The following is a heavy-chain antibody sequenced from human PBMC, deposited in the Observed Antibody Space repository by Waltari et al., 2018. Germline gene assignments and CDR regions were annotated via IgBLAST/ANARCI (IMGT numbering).Heavy chain of an antibody. CDR1: GGSFSGYY. CDR2: INHSGST. CDR3: AGVGLRYFDWPISWGGYMDV. Sequence: QVQLQQWGAGLLKPSETLSLTCAVYGGSFSGYYWSWIRQPPGKGLEWIGEINHSGSTNYNPPLKSRVTISVDTSKNQFSLKLSSVTAADTAVYYCAGVGLRYFDWPISWGGYMDVWGKGTTVTVSS. V-gene: IGHV4-34*01. J-gene: IGHJ6*03. D-gene: IGHD3-9*01.